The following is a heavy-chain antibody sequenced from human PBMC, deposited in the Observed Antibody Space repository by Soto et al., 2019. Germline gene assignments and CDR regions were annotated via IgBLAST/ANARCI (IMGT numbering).Heavy chain of an antibody. CDR2: IMAIFGTA. J-gene: IGHJ6*02. Sequence: QVQLVQSGAEVKKPGSSVKVSCKASGDSLSNYAINWVRQAPGQGLEWMGGIMAIFGTANYAQKFQGGVTITADDSTSTVYMDLRSLRSEDTAVYYCASRTVVPAAITYYYGMDVWGQGTTVTVSS. CDR3: ASRTVVPAAITYYYGMDV. CDR1: GDSLSNYA. D-gene: IGHD2-2*01. V-gene: IGHV1-69*01.